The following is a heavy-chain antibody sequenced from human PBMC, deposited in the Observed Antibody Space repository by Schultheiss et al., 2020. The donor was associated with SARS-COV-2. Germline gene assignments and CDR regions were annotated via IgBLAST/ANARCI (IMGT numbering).Heavy chain of an antibody. CDR3: ARGVHGVVPGPLGLGPWYYYYGVDV. CDR1: GGSISRSGYY. V-gene: IGHV4-61*08. J-gene: IGHJ6*02. D-gene: IGHD2-2*01. Sequence: SETLSLTCTVSGGSISRSGYYWSWIRQSPGRGLEWIGYIYYSGSTYYNPPLKSRVTISADTSKNQFSLNLSSVTAADTAVYYCARGVHGVVPGPLGLGPWYYYYGVDVWGQGTTVTVSS. CDR2: IYYSGST.